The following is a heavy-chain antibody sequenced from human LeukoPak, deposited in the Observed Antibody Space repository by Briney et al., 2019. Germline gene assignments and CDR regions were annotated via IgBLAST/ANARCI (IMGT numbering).Heavy chain of an antibody. Sequence: LETLSLTCTVSGGSISSSSYYWSWIRQPPGKGLEWLGYIYYTGIANYTPSLRSRLAMSVDTSNNQVSLRLRSVTAADTAVYYCARSGYLEWLFYDSWGHGALVTVSS. CDR2: IYYTGIA. J-gene: IGHJ5*01. CDR3: ARSGYLEWLFYDS. V-gene: IGHV4-61*01. D-gene: IGHD3-3*01. CDR1: GGSISSSSYY.